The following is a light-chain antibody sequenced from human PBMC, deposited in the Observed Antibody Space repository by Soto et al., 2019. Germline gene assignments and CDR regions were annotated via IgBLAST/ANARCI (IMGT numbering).Light chain of an antibody. CDR1: QSVSSSY. J-gene: IGKJ4*01. CDR3: QQYGSSPLT. V-gene: IGKV3-20*01. Sequence: EILMTQSPATLSVSPGERATLSCSSSQSVSSSYLAWYQQKPGQAPRLLIYGASSRATGIPDRFSGSGSGTDFTLTISRLEPEDFAVYYCQQYGSSPLTFGGGTKVDIK. CDR2: GAS.